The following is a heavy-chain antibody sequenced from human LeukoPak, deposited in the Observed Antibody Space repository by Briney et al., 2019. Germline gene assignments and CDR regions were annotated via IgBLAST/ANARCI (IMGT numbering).Heavy chain of an antibody. D-gene: IGHD3-3*01. CDR3: ARSYYDFWSGSEQSNWFDP. V-gene: IGHV4-34*01. CDR2: INHSGST. J-gene: IGHJ5*02. Sequence: SETLSLTCAVYGGSFSGYYWSWIRQPPGKGLEWIGEINHSGSTNYNPSLKSRVTISVDTSKNQFSLKLSSVTAADTAVYYCARSYYDFWSGSEQSNWFDPWGQGTLVTVSS. CDR1: GGSFSGYY.